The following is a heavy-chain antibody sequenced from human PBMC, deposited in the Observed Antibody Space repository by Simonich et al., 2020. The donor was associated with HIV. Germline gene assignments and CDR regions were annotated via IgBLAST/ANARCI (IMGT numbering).Heavy chain of an antibody. CDR3: ARLERGIDAFDI. CDR2: IIPSEST. J-gene: IGHJ3*02. D-gene: IGHD7-27*01. CDR1: GESFSGYY. Sequence: QEQLRQWGAGLLKPSETLSLTCAVYGESFSGYYWTWIRQPPGKGLGWIGEIIPSESTNYNPALKSRVTISVDSSKKQFSLKLSSVTAADTAVYYCARLERGIDAFDIWGQGTMVTVSS. V-gene: IGHV4-34*12.